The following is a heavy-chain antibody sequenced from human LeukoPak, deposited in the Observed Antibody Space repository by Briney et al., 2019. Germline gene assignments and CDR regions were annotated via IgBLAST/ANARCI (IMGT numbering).Heavy chain of an antibody. D-gene: IGHD2-2*01. V-gene: IGHV3-23*01. J-gene: IGHJ4*01. Sequence: PGGSLRLSCAASGFTFSSYAMSWVRQAPGKWLEWVSAISGSGGSTYYADSVKGRFTISRDNSKNTLYLRMNSLRAEDTAVYYCAIDPFLPTIPAAILDYWGHGTLVTVSS. CDR2: ISGSGGST. CDR1: GFTFSSYA. CDR3: AIDPFLPTIPAAILDY.